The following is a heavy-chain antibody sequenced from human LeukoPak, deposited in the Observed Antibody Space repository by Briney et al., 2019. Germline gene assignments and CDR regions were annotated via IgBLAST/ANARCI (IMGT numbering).Heavy chain of an antibody. CDR2: ISHSGST. V-gene: IGHV4-38-2*01. Sequence: PSETLSLTCAVYGGSFSGYYWGWVRQSPGKGLEWIGSISHSGSTYSNPSLKSRVTISVDTSKNQLSLKLTSVTAADTAVYYCARHIMVAADLYYYYMDVWGKGTTVTISS. J-gene: IGHJ6*03. CDR3: ARHIMVAADLYYYYMDV. D-gene: IGHD6-13*01. CDR1: GGSFSGYY.